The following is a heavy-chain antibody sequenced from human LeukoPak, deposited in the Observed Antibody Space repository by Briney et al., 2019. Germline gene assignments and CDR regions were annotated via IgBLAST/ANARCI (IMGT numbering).Heavy chain of an antibody. J-gene: IGHJ4*02. Sequence: SETLSITCTVSGGSISSGNYYWAWIRQPPGKGLRWMGRVDYSGTTYYNPYLKSRVTISVDTSKNQFSLKLSSVTAADTAVYYCARLLAAAKTDYFDYWGQGILVTVSS. CDR2: VDYSGTT. D-gene: IGHD6-13*01. V-gene: IGHV4-39*01. CDR3: ARLLAAAKTDYFDY. CDR1: GGSISSGNYY.